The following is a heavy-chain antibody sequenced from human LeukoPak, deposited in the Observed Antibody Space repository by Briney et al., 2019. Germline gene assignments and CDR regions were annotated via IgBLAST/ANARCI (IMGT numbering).Heavy chain of an antibody. V-gene: IGHV3-30*18. CDR1: GFTFSSDG. Sequence: PGRSLRLSCAASGFTFSSDGMHWVRQAPGKGLEWGAVISYDGSNKYYADSVKGRFTISRDNSKNTLYLQMNSLRAEDTAVYYCAKGLDDFWSGPLDYWGQGTLVTVSS. D-gene: IGHD3-3*01. CDR3: AKGLDDFWSGPLDY. J-gene: IGHJ4*02. CDR2: ISYDGSNK.